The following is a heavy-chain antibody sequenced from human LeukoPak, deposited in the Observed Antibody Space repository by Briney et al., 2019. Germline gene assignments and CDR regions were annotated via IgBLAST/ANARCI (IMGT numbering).Heavy chain of an antibody. J-gene: IGHJ3*02. D-gene: IGHD2-15*01. Sequence: ASVKVSCKASGYTFTSYGISRVRQAPGQGLEWMGWISAYNGNTNYAQKLQGRVTMTTDTSTSTGYMELRSLRSEDTAVYYCARRIVLALGYCSGGSCTGDAFDIWGQGTMVTVSS. CDR3: ARRIVLALGYCSGGSCTGDAFDI. CDR1: GYTFTSYG. CDR2: ISAYNGNT. V-gene: IGHV1-18*01.